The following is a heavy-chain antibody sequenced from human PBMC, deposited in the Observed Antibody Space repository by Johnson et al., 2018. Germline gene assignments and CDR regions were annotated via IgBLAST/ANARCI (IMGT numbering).Heavy chain of an antibody. Sequence: QVQLVQSGGGVVQPGRSLRLSCVASGFTFSTFGMHWVRQAPGKGLEWMAVISYDGSNKYYADSVKGRFTISRDNSKNTLYLQMNSLRAEDTAVYDCARDSGGRYCSGGSCYYYYYMDVWGKGTTVTVSS. J-gene: IGHJ6*03. V-gene: IGHV3-30*03. CDR2: ISYDGSNK. D-gene: IGHD2-15*01. CDR3: ARDSGGRYCSGGSCYYYYYMDV. CDR1: GFTFSTFG.